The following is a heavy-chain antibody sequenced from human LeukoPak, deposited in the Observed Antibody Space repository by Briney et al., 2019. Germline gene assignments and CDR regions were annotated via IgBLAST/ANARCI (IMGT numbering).Heavy chain of an antibody. CDR1: GYSLTSYW. V-gene: IGHV5-10-1*01. J-gene: IGHJ4*02. CDR3: AVGYCSSTSCLTD. Sequence: GESLKISCKGSGYSLTSYWISWARQMPGQGREWMGRIDPSDSYTNYSPSFQGHVTISADKSISTAYLQWSSLKASDTAMYYCAVGYCSSTSCLTDWGQGTLVTVSS. CDR2: IDPSDSYT. D-gene: IGHD2-2*01.